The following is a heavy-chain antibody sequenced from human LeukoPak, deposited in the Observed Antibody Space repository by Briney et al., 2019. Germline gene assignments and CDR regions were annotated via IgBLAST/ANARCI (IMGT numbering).Heavy chain of an antibody. CDR3: ARGGARYLDS. J-gene: IGHJ4*02. CDR1: GSDFNSYT. Sequence: GGSLRLSCVASGSDFNSYTMSWARQAPGKGLEWVAKMKEDGSDIHYVDSVKGRFTICRDNAKNSLCLQMSGLRAEDTAVYYCARGGARYLDSWGQGILVTVSS. CDR2: MKEDGSDI. V-gene: IGHV3-7*01. D-gene: IGHD3-9*01.